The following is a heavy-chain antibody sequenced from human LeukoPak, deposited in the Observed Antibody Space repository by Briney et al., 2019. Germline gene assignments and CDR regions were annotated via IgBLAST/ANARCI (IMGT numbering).Heavy chain of an antibody. CDR3: ARVRGYSYGSDAFDI. CDR2: IYYSGST. V-gene: IGHV4-59*01. J-gene: IGHJ3*02. CDR1: GGSISSYY. Sequence: SETLSLTCTVSGGSISSYYWSWIRQPPGKGLEWTGYIYYSGSTNYNPSLKSRVTISVDTSKNQFSLKLTSVTAADTAVFYCARVRGYSYGSDAFDIWGQGIMVTVSS. D-gene: IGHD5-18*01.